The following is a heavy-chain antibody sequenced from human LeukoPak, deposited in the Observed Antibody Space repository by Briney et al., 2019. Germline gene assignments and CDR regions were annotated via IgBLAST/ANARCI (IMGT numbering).Heavy chain of an antibody. V-gene: IGHV3-64D*09. Sequence: GSLRLSCSASGFTFSRYAVHCVRQAPGKGLEYVSVISANGGSTYYADSVKGRFTISRDNSKNTLYLDMNSLRAEDTAVYYCVRDDWGFDYWGQGTVVTVSS. D-gene: IGHD7-27*01. CDR2: ISANGGST. CDR3: VRDDWGFDY. CDR1: GFTFSRYA. J-gene: IGHJ4*02.